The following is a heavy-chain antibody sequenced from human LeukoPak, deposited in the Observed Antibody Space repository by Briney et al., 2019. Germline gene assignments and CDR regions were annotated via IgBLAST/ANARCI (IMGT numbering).Heavy chain of an antibody. D-gene: IGHD6-13*01. Sequence: PGGSLRLSCAASGFTFSSYWMSWVRQAPGKGLEWVANIKQDGSEKYYVDSVKGRFTISRDNAKDSLFLQMNSLRAEDTAVYYCARGPLIAAAGTWWGQGTLVTVSS. CDR2: IKQDGSEK. V-gene: IGHV3-7*03. CDR1: GFTFSSYW. CDR3: ARGPLIAAAGTW. J-gene: IGHJ4*02.